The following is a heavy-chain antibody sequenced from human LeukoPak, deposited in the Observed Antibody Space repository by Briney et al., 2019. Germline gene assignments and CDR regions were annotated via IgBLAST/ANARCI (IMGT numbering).Heavy chain of an antibody. CDR2: IYYSGST. D-gene: IGHD1-26*01. CDR3: ARLGWERGNY. Sequence: SETLSLTCTVSGGSISSSSYYWGWIRQPPGKGLEWIGSIYYSGSTYYNPSLKSRVTISVDTSKNQFSLKLSSVTAADTAVYYCARLGWERGNYWGQGTLVTVSS. J-gene: IGHJ4*02. CDR1: GGSISSSSYY. V-gene: IGHV4-39*07.